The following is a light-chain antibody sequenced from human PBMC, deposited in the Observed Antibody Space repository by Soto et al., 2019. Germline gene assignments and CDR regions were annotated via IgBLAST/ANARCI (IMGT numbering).Light chain of an antibody. CDR2: KAS. CDR3: QHYNSYSEA. J-gene: IGKJ1*01. Sequence: DIQMTHSACTLSGSLGDRFTITCLASQTISSWLAWYQQKPGKAPKLLIYKASTLKSGVPSRFSGSGSGTEFTLTISSLQPDDFATYYCQHYNSYSEAFGQGTNVDIK. V-gene: IGKV1-5*03. CDR1: QTISSW.